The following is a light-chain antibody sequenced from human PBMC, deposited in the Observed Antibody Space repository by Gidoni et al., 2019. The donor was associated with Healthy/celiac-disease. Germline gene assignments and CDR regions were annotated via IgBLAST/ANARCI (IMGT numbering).Light chain of an antibody. J-gene: IGLJ3*02. Sequence: QSVLTQPPSASGTPGHRVTISCSGSSSTIGSNYVYWYQQLPGTAPKLLIYRNNQRPSGVPDRFSGSKSGTSASLAISGLRSEDEADYYCAAWDDSLSGWVFGGGTKLTVL. CDR3: AAWDDSLSGWV. CDR2: RNN. CDR1: SSTIGSNY. V-gene: IGLV1-47*01.